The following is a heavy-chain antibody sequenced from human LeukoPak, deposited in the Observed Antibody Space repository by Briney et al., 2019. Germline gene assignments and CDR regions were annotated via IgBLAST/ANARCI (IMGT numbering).Heavy chain of an antibody. CDR3: ARAFVVVPAAKFDY. Sequence: ASVKVSCKASGYTFTSYGISWVRQTPGQGLEWMGWISAYNGNTNYAQKLQGRVTMTTDTSTSTAYMELRSLRSDDTAVYYCARAFVVVPAAKFDYWGQGTLVTVSS. V-gene: IGHV1-18*01. CDR1: GYTFTSYG. D-gene: IGHD2-2*01. J-gene: IGHJ4*02. CDR2: ISAYNGNT.